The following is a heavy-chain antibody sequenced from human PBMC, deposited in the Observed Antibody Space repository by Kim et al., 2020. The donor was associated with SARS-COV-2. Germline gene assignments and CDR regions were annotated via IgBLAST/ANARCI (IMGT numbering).Heavy chain of an antibody. D-gene: IGHD3-10*01. J-gene: IGHJ6*02. CDR2: ISSSSSTI. Sequence: GGSLRLSCAASGFTFSSYIMNWVRQAPGKGLEWVSYISSSSSTIYYADSVKGRFTISRDNAKNSLYLQMNSLRAEDTAVYYCARDFKDLRPLLWFGELKYYYGMDVWGQGTTVTVSS. CDR3: ARDFKDLRPLLWFGELKYYYGMDV. CDR1: GFTFSSYI. V-gene: IGHV3-48*04.